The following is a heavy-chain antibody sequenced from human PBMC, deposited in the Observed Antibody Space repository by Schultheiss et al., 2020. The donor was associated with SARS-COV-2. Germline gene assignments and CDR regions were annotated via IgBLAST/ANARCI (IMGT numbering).Heavy chain of an antibody. V-gene: IGHV4-59*12. CDR3: ARVGGGNQLIPNWFDP. Sequence: GSLRLSCAVYGGSFSGYYWSWIRQPPGKGLEWIGYIYYSGSTNYNPSLKSRVTISVDTSKNQFSLKLSSVTAADTAVYYCARVGGGNQLIPNWFDPWGQGTLVTVSS. CDR1: GGSFSGYY. CDR2: IYYSGST. J-gene: IGHJ5*02. D-gene: IGHD1-14*01.